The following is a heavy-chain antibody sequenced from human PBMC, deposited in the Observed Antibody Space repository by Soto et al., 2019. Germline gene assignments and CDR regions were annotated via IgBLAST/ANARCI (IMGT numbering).Heavy chain of an antibody. CDR1: GFTFSSYA. D-gene: IGHD2-2*01. CDR2: ISGSGGST. Sequence: PGGSLRLSCAASGFTFSSYAMTWVRQAPGRGLEWVSAISGSGGSTYYADSVKGRFTISRDNSKNTLYLQVNSLRAEDTAVYYCARDDQPNIVLVPAAISYYYYYGMDVWGQGTTVTVSS. V-gene: IGHV3-23*01. J-gene: IGHJ6*02. CDR3: ARDDQPNIVLVPAAISYYYYYGMDV.